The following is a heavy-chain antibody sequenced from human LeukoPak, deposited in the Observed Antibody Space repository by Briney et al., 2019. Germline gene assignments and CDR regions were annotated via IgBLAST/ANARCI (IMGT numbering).Heavy chain of an antibody. CDR1: GFSFSTLP. Sequence: PGGSLRLSCAASGFSFSTLPLHWVRQAPGKGLEWVALISYDGSNKNYADSVKGRFTISRDISKNTLYLQMNSLRAEDTAVYFCARGGSSSFLDSWGQGTLVTVSS. CDR2: ISYDGSNK. CDR3: ARGGSSSFLDS. J-gene: IGHJ4*02. V-gene: IGHV3-33*01. D-gene: IGHD6-6*01.